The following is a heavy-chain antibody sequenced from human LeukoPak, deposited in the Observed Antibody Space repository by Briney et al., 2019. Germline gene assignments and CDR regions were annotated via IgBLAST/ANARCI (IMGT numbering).Heavy chain of an antibody. CDR1: GYSISSGYY. Sequence: SETLSLTCTVSGYSISSGYYWGWIRQPPGKGLEWIGSIYHSGSTYYNPSLKSRVTLSVDTSKNQFSLKPSSVTAADTAVYYCASKLTAVAGYFDCWGQGTLVTVSS. D-gene: IGHD6-19*01. CDR2: IYHSGST. CDR3: ASKLTAVAGYFDC. J-gene: IGHJ4*02. V-gene: IGHV4-38-2*02.